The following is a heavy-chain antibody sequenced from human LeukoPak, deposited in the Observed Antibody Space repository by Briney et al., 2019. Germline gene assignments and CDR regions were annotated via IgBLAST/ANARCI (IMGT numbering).Heavy chain of an antibody. D-gene: IGHD5-24*01. V-gene: IGHV1-69*04. J-gene: IGHJ4*02. CDR1: GGTFSSYA. CDR2: IIPIFGIA. CDR3: ASPVEAAN. Sequence: SVKVSYKASGGTFSSYAISWVRQAPGQGLEWMGRIIPIFGIANYAQKFQGRVTITADKSTSTAYMELSSLRSEDTAVYYCASPVEAANWGQGTLVTVSS.